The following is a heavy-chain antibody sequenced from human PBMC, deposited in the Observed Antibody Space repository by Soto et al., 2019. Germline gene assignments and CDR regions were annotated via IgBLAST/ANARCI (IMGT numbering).Heavy chain of an antibody. V-gene: IGHV1-69*01. J-gene: IGHJ6*02. CDR1: GGTFSSYA. CDR2: IIPIFGTA. Sequence: QVQLVQSGAEVKKPGSSVKVSCKASGGTFSSYAISWVRQAPGQGLEWMGGIIPIFGTANYAQKFQGRVTITADESTSTAYMELSSLRSEDTAVYYCAGGYCSGGSCYLDYYYYGMDVWGQGTTVTVSS. D-gene: IGHD2-15*01. CDR3: AGGYCSGGSCYLDYYYYGMDV.